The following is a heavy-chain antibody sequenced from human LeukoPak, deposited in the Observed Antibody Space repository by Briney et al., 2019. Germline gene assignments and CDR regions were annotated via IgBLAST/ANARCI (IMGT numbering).Heavy chain of an antibody. D-gene: IGHD5-18*01. CDR3: ARGIQDYYYYMDV. CDR2: IIPIFGTA. Sequence: GASVKVSCKASGGTFSSYAISWVRQAPGQGLEWMGGIIPIFGTANYAQKFQGRVTITADKSTGTAYMELSSLRSEDTAVYYCARGIQDYYYYMDVWGKGTTVTVSS. CDR1: GGTFSSYA. V-gene: IGHV1-69*06. J-gene: IGHJ6*03.